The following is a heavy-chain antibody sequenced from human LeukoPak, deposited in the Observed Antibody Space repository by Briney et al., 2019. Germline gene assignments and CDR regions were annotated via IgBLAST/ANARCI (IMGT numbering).Heavy chain of an antibody. CDR2: INSDGSST. V-gene: IGHV3-74*01. J-gene: IGHJ4*02. Sequence: PGGSLRLSCAASGFTFSSNWMHWVRQAPGKGLVWVSCINSDGSSTNYADSVKGRFTVSRDNAKNTLYLQMNSLRTEDTAVYYCAKGPGGTQLGIFDYWGQGTLVTVSS. D-gene: IGHD6-13*01. CDR1: GFTFSSNW. CDR3: AKGPGGTQLGIFDY.